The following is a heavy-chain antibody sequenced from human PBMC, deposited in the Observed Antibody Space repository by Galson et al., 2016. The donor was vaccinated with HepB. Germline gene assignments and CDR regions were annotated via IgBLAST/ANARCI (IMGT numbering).Heavy chain of an antibody. V-gene: IGHV3-30*18. J-gene: IGHJ3*01. Sequence: SLRLSCAASQFSFSRYGMHWVRQVPGKGLQWMALISYDGSTKYYADPVKGRFTISRDNSKNTLYLQMNSLRAEDTAVYYCAKDTGWTTNDAFDFWGQGTLLTVS. CDR3: AKDTGWTTNDAFDF. CDR1: QFSFSRYG. D-gene: IGHD6-19*01. CDR2: ISYDGSTK.